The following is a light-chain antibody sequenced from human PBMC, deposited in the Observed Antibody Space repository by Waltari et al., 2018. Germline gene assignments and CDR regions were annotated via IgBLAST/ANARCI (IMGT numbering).Light chain of an antibody. CDR3: QTGGHGTWV. V-gene: IGLV4-69*01. CDR1: SGHSTNV. CDR2: VNSDGSH. Sequence: QLVLTQSPSASAPLGASVKLTCTLSSGHSTNVIAWLQKRPEKGPRHFMKVNSDGSHNKGDEIPGRFSGSSSGAERYLTISSFQSEDEAEYYCQTGGHGTWVFGGGTKLTVL. J-gene: IGLJ3*02.